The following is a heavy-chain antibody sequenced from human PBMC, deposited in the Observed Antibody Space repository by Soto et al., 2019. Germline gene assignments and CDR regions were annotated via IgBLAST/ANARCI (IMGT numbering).Heavy chain of an antibody. D-gene: IGHD6-19*01. CDR3: AREVRISVPHYFDY. J-gene: IGHJ4*02. V-gene: IGHV4-61*01. CDR2: VYNGGST. CDR1: GDSVSSGSYY. Sequence: SETLSLTCSVSGDSVSSGSYYWSWIRQPPGKGLEWIGYVYNGGSTNYNPSLKSRVTLSIDTSKNQFSLKLSSVTAADTAVYYCAREVRISVPHYFDYWGQGTLVTVSS.